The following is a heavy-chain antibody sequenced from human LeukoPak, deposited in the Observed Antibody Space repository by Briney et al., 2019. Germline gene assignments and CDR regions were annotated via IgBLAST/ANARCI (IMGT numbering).Heavy chain of an antibody. CDR1: GFTFSRYW. CDR3: ARDFPDSSGYFPLYDY. J-gene: IGHJ4*02. V-gene: IGHV3-7*01. Sequence: GGSLRLSYAASGFTFSRYWMSWVRQAPGKGLEWVANIKQDGSEKYYVDSVKGRFTISRDNAKNSLYLQMNSLRVEDTAVYYCARDFPDSSGYFPLYDYWGQGTLVTVSP. D-gene: IGHD3-22*01. CDR2: IKQDGSEK.